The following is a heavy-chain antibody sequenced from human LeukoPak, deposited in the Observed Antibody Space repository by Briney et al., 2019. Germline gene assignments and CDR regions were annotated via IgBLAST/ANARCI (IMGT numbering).Heavy chain of an antibody. J-gene: IGHJ4*02. D-gene: IGHD3-22*01. V-gene: IGHV1-2*02. CDR3: ARDGGPMIVVVITGDFDY. Sequence: GAAVKVSCKASGYTFTGYYIHWMRQAPGQGLEWMGWINPNDGGTNYAQNFQGRVTMTRDTSISTAYMELNRLRSDDTAVYYCARDGGPMIVVVITGDFDYWGQGTLVTVSS. CDR1: GYTFTGYY. CDR2: INPNDGGT.